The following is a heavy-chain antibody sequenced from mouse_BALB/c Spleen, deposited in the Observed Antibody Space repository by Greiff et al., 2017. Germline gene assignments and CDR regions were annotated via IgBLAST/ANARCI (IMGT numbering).Heavy chain of an antibody. D-gene: IGHD2-10*02. CDR3: TREGYGNYEYFDV. J-gene: IGHJ1*01. Sequence: VQLQQSGTVLARPGASVKMSCKASGYTFTSYWMHWVKQRPGQGLEWIGAIYPGNSDTSYNQKFKGKAKLTAVTSTSTAYMELSSLTNEDSAVYYCTREGYGNYEYFDVWGAGTTVTVSA. CDR2: IYPGNSDT. CDR1: GYTFTSYW. V-gene: IGHV1-5*01.